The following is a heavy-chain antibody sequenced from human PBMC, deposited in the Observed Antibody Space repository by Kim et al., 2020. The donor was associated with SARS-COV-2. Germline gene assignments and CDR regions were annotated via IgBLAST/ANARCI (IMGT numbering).Heavy chain of an antibody. Sequence: HKSRVTISVDTSKNQFSLKLSSVTAADTAVYYCARVSYYYDSSGYYYFDYWGQGTLVTVSS. V-gene: IGHV4-34*01. D-gene: IGHD3-22*01. CDR3: ARVSYYYDSSGYYYFDY. J-gene: IGHJ4*02.